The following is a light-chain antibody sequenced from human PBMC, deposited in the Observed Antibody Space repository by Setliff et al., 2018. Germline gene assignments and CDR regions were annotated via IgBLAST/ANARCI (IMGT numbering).Light chain of an antibody. CDR2: EVT. J-gene: IGLJ2*01. CDR1: GSDVGGYNY. Sequence: QSVLTQPAAVSGSPGQSITISCAGSGSDVGGYNYVSWYQQHPGKAPKLMIYEVTKRPSGVSDRFSGSKSGNTASLTISGLQAEDEADYYCLSYTSEATHALFAGGTQLTVL. CDR3: LSYTSEATHAL. V-gene: IGLV2-14*03.